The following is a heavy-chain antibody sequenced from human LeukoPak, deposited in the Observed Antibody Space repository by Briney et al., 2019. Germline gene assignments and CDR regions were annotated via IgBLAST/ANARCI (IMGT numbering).Heavy chain of an antibody. CDR3: AKDKRAVAGRGGDYYFDH. CDR2: IWYDGSNK. Sequence: GGSLRLSCAASGFTFSSYGMHWVRQAPGKGLEWVAVIWYDGSNKYYADSVKGRFTISRDNSKNTLYLQMNSLRAEDTAVYYCAKDKRAVAGRGGDYYFDHWGQGTLVTVSS. D-gene: IGHD6-19*01. V-gene: IGHV3-33*06. J-gene: IGHJ4*02. CDR1: GFTFSSYG.